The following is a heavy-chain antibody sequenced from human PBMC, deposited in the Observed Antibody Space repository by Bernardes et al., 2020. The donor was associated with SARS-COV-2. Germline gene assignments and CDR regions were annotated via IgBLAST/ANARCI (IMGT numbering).Heavy chain of an antibody. CDR3: TTGRGGGYSYGAFDI. V-gene: IGHV3-15*01. J-gene: IGHJ3*02. CDR2: IKSKTDGGTT. Sequence: GGSLRLSCAASGFTFSNAWMSWVRQAPGKGLEWVGRIKSKTDGGTTDYAAPVKGRFTISRDDSKNTLYLQMNSLKTEDTAVYYCTTGRGGGYSYGAFDIWGQGTMVTVSS. D-gene: IGHD5-18*01. CDR1: GFTFSNAW.